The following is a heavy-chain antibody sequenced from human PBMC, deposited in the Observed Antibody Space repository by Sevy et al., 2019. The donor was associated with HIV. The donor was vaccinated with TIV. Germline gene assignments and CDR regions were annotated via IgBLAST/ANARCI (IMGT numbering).Heavy chain of an antibody. CDR2: INRDGSST. CDR3: AREIKMSGSSGKDAFDI. D-gene: IGHD1-26*01. CDR1: GFTLSTYW. J-gene: IGHJ3*02. Sequence: GGSLRLSCAASGFTLSTYWMDWVRQPPGKGLVWVSRINRDGSSTSYADSVKGRFTISRDNAKNTLFLQMNSLSAEDTAEYYCAREIKMSGSSGKDAFDIWGQGTMVTVSS. V-gene: IGHV3-74*01.